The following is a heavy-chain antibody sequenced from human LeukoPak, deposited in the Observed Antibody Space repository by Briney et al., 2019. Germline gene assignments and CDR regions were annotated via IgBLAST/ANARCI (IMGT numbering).Heavy chain of an antibody. CDR1: GGSISSSTYY. CDR2: IYYSGST. V-gene: IGHV4-39*07. Sequence: SETLSLTCTVSGGSISSSTYYWGWIRQPPGKGLDWIGSIYYSGSTHYNPSLRSRVTISVDTSKNQFSLKLNSVTAADTAVYYCARAQRGGENYFDYWGQGTLVTVSS. D-gene: IGHD3-10*01. CDR3: ARAQRGGENYFDY. J-gene: IGHJ4*02.